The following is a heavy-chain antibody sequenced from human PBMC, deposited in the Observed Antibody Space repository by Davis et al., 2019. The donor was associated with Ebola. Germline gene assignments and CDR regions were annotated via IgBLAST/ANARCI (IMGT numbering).Heavy chain of an antibody. CDR1: GFSFSTYD. J-gene: IGHJ4*02. D-gene: IGHD2-2*01. Sequence: GESLNISCAASGFSFSTYDMHWVRQVTGKPLEWVSAIGTAGATYYPASVKGRFTISRENARNSLYLQMNSLRTEDTAVYYCVRPAFGSHYFDYWGQGILVTVSS. CDR2: IGTAGAT. V-gene: IGHV3-13*01. CDR3: VRPAFGSHYFDY.